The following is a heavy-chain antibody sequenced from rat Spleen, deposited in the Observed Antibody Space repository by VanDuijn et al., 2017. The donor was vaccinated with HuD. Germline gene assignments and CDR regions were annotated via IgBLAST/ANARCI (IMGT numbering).Heavy chain of an antibody. J-gene: IGHJ2*01. CDR1: GFTFSTFP. D-gene: IGHD4-6*01. Sequence: EVQLVESGGGLVQPGRSMKLSCAASGFTFSTFPVAWVRQAPTKGLEWVATISSSGGSNYYRDSVKGRFTISRDIAKSTLYLQMNNLRSEDTATYFCTRGTYFRHWGQGVIVTVSS. CDR2: ISSSGGSN. V-gene: IGHV5-46*01. CDR3: TRGTYFRH.